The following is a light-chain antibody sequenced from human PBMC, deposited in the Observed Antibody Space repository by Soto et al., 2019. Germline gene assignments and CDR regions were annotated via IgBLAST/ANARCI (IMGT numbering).Light chain of an antibody. CDR2: GAS. J-gene: IGKJ4*01. CDR1: QTVSNTY. V-gene: IGKV3-20*01. CDR3: QKYGALPPT. Sequence: EIVLTQFPGALSLSPGERVTLSCRASQTVSNTYLAWYQQKSGQAPKFLIYGASNRATGIPDRFSGSGSETDFTMTISILEPEDFAVYYWQKYGALPPTFGGGTKVEIK.